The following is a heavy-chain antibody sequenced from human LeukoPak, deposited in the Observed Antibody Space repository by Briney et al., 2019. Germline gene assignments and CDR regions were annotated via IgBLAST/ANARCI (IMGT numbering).Heavy chain of an antibody. D-gene: IGHD5-12*01. Sequence: GGSLRLSCAASGFAFSNAWMSWVRQAPGKGLEWVGRIKSKTDGGTTDYAAPVKGRFTISRDDSKNTMYLQMNSLKTEDTAVYYCTTGGYGGQFDYWGQGTLVTVSS. CDR1: GFAFSNAW. CDR3: TTGGYGGQFDY. J-gene: IGHJ4*02. V-gene: IGHV3-15*01. CDR2: IKSKTDGGTT.